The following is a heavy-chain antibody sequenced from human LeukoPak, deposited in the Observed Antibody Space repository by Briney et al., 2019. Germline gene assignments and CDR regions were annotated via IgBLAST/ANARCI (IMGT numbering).Heavy chain of an antibody. V-gene: IGHV5-51*01. CDR2: IHPGNSET. J-gene: IGHJ4*02. Sequence: GESLKISCKGSGYTFTSHWIGWVRQMPGKGLEWMGIIHPGNSETTYNPSFRGHVTMSADKSVTTAYLQWSSLEASDTAMYYCARRLSSIATSAANDYWGQGTLVTVSS. D-gene: IGHD2-15*01. CDR1: GYTFTSHW. CDR3: ARRLSSIATSAANDY.